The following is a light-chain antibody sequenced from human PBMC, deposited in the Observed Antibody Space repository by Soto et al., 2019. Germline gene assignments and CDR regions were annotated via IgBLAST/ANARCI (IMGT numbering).Light chain of an antibody. CDR1: SSDVGGYNY. CDR2: EVS. J-gene: IGLJ1*01. Sequence: QSALTQPASVSGSPGQSITISCTGTSSDVGGYNYVSWYQQHPGKAPKLMIYEVSNRPSGVSNRFSGSKSGNTASLTISGLLAEDEADYYCSSYTSSSRWVFGTGTKVTVL. CDR3: SSYTSSSRWV. V-gene: IGLV2-14*01.